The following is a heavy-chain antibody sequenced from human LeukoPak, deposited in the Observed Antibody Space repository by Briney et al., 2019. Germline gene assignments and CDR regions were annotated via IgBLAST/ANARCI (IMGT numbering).Heavy chain of an antibody. CDR2: IRYDGSNK. J-gene: IGHJ6*03. CDR1: GFTFSSYG. CDR3: ARVNGPADYYYYYYMDV. D-gene: IGHD2-21*01. Sequence: GRSLRLSCAESGFTFSSYGMHWVRQAPGKGLEWVAVIRYDGSNKYYADSVKCRFTTSRDNSKNTLYLQMNSLRAEDTAVYYCARVNGPADYYYYYYMDVWGKGTTVTVSS. V-gene: IGHV3-33*01.